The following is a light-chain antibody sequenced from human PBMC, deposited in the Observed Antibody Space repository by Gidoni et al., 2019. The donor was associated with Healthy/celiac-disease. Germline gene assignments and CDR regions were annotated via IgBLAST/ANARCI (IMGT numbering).Light chain of an antibody. J-gene: IGKJ4*01. CDR3: QQYGRSPAT. CDR1: QSVRSSY. CDR2: GAS. Sequence: EIVLTQSPGTLSLSPGERATLSCRASQSVRSSYLAWYQQKPGQAPRRLIYGASSRAPGLPDRFSVRGSGPDFTLTISRLEPEDFAVYYCQQYGRSPATFGGWTQVEIK. V-gene: IGKV3-20*01.